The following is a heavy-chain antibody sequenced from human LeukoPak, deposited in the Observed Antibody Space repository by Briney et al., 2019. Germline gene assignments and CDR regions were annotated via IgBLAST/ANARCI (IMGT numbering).Heavy chain of an antibody. CDR2: IYYSGST. CDR1: GGSISSYY. V-gene: IGHV4-39*07. D-gene: IGHD1-26*01. Sequence: SETLSLTCTVSGGSISSYYWGWIRQPPGKGLEWIGSIYYSGSTYYNPSLKSRVTISVDTSKNQFSLKLSFVTAADTAVYYCATTFGATPNYFDYWGQGTLVTVSS. CDR3: ATTFGATPNYFDY. J-gene: IGHJ4*02.